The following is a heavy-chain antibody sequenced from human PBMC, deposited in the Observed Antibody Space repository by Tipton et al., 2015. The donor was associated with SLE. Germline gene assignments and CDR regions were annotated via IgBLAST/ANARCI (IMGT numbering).Heavy chain of an antibody. CDR3: ARGEWLGDY. Sequence: LVQSGPEVKKPGASVKVSCKASGYTFTSYGITWVRQAPGQGLEWMRWISAYNGNTNYAPKLQGRVTMTTDTSTNTAYMELRSLRSDDRGVYYRARGEWLGDYWGQGTRVTVPS. CDR2: ISAYNGNT. V-gene: IGHV1-18*01. CDR1: GYTFTSYG. J-gene: IGHJ4*02. D-gene: IGHD5-12*01.